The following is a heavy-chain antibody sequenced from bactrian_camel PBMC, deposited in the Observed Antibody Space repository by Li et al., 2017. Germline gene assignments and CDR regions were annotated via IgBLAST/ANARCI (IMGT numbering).Heavy chain of an antibody. CDR2: LWIGGATT. CDR3: AVDRPIRLVAPIITFRKIQNCGDTDDLY. D-gene: IGHD7*01. V-gene: IGHV3S1*01. Sequence: QLVESGGGSVQPGGSLRLSCAAGRYTYKRNCMGWFRQRPGKDREALAVLWIGGATTTYADSVKGRFAISRDNGENAVRLRMSALSPRDTAVYFCAVDRPIRLVAPIITFRKIQNCGDTDDLYWGQGTQVTVS. J-gene: IGHJ4*01. CDR1: RYTYKRNC.